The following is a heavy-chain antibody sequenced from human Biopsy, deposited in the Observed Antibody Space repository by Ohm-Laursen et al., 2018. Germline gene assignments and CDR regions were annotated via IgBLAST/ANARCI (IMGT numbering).Heavy chain of an antibody. Sequence: ASVKVSCKTSGYTFSNYGINWVRQAPGQGLEWMGWISAYNGNTYSAQKVQGRVSMTTDTSTTTAYMELRSLRSDDTAMYYCARMPHFDYWGQEILVTVSS. J-gene: IGHJ4*02. D-gene: IGHD2-2*01. CDR2: ISAYNGNT. CDR1: GYTFSNYG. CDR3: ARMPHFDY. V-gene: IGHV1-18*01.